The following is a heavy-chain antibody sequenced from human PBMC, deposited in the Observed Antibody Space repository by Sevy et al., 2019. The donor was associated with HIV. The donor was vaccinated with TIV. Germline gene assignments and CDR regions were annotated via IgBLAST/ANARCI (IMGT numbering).Heavy chain of an antibody. CDR1: GFTFSDYY. CDR2: ISSSGSTT. V-gene: IGHV3-11*01. Sequence: GGSLRLSCAASGFTFSDYYMSWIRQAPGKGLEWVSYISSSGSTTYYADSVKGRFTISRDNAKNSLYLQMNSLRAEDTAVYHCAREGKGGPIAAAGTGWFDPWGQGTLVTVSS. J-gene: IGHJ5*02. CDR3: AREGKGGPIAAAGTGWFDP. D-gene: IGHD6-13*01.